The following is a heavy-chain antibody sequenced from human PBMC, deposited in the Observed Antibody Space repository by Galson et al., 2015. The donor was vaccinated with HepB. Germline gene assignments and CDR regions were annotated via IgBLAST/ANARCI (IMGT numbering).Heavy chain of an antibody. CDR3: ARVEDIVVVPAAMWGYFDF. J-gene: IGHJ4*02. CDR1: GFTVSSNY. D-gene: IGHD2-2*01. V-gene: IGHV3-30*03. Sequence: SLRHSCAASGFTVSSNYMSWVRQAPGKGLEWVAVISFDGSNKYYADSVKGRFTISRDNSRNTLYLQMNSLRAEDTAVYYCARVEDIVVVPAAMWGYFDFWGQGTLVTVSS. CDR2: ISFDGSNK.